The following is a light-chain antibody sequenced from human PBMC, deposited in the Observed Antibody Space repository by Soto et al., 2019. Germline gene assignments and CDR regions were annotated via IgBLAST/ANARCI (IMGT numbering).Light chain of an antibody. CDR3: SSYSSSSTYYV. J-gene: IGLJ1*01. CDR1: NSDVGTHNF. V-gene: IGLV2-14*01. Sequence: QSVLTQPASVSGSPGQSITISCTGSNSDVGTHNFVSWYQQHPGKAPKLMIYGVSNRPSGVSDRFSGSKSGNTASLTISGLQAEDEAAYYCSSYSSSSTYYVFGTGTKVTVL. CDR2: GVS.